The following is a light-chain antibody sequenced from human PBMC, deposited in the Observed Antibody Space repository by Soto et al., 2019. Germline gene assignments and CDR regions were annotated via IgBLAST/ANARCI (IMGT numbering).Light chain of an antibody. J-gene: IGKJ4*01. CDR1: QSVSIH. Sequence: ETVMTQSPGTLSVPLGERATLSCRASQSVSIHLAWYQQKPGQAPRLLIYDTSTRATGIPARFSGSGSGTEFTLTISSLQAEDVAVYYCQQYYSTPLTFGGGTKVDIK. V-gene: IGKV3-15*01. CDR2: DTS. CDR3: QQYYSTPLT.